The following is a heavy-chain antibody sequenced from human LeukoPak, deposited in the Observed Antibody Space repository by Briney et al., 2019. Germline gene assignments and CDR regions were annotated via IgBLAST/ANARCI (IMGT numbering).Heavy chain of an antibody. V-gene: IGHV1-8*01. CDR3: AKSRDGYNQVDNY. CDR1: GYTFTSYD. CDR2: MNPNSGNT. J-gene: IGHJ4*02. Sequence: ASVKVSCKASGYTFTSYDINWVRQATGQGLEWMGWMNPNSGNTGYAQKFQGRVTMTRNTSISTAYMELSSLRSDDTAVYYCAKSRDGYNQVDNYWGQGTLVTVSS. D-gene: IGHD5-24*01.